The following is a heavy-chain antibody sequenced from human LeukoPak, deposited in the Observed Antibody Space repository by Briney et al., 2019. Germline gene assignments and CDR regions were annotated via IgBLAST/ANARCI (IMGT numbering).Heavy chain of an antibody. Sequence: ASVKVSCKASGYTFTSYGISWVRQAPGQGLEWVGWISAYNGNTNYAQKLQGRVTMTTDTSTSTAYMELRSLRSDDTAVYYCARDNGYCGGDCYYNWFDPWGQGTLVTVSS. V-gene: IGHV1-18*01. J-gene: IGHJ5*02. CDR3: ARDNGYCGGDCYYNWFDP. D-gene: IGHD2-21*02. CDR2: ISAYNGNT. CDR1: GYTFTSYG.